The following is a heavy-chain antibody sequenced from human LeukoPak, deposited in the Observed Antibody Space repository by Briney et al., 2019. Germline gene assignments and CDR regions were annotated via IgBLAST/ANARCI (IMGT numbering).Heavy chain of an antibody. CDR2: ISGSGGST. J-gene: IGHJ4*02. D-gene: IGHD3-22*01. V-gene: IGHV3-23*01. CDR1: GFTFSSYA. Sequence: PGGSLRLSCAASGFTFSSYAMSWVRQAPGKGLEWVSAISGSGGSTYYADSVKGRFTISRDNSKNTLYLQMNSLRAEDTAVYYCAKPDQYYYDSSGYYLDYWGQGTLVTVSS. CDR3: AKPDQYYYDSSGYYLDY.